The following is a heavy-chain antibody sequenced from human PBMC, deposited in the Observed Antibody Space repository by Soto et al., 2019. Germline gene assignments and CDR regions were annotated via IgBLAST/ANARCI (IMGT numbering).Heavy chain of an antibody. V-gene: IGHV3-33*01. CDR1: GFTFSSYG. J-gene: IGHJ5*02. CDR3: ARMGRDGYNEGWCLFDP. D-gene: IGHD2-21*01. CDR2: IWYDGSNK. Sequence: QVQLVESGGGVVQPGRSLRLSCAASGFTFSSYGMHWVRQAPGKGLEWVAVIWYDGSNKYYADSVKGRFTISRDNSKNTLYLQMNSLRAEDTAVYYCARMGRDGYNEGWCLFDPWGQGTLVTVAS.